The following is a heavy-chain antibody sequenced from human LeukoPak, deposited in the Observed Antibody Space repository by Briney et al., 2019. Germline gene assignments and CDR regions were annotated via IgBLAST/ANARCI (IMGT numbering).Heavy chain of an antibody. Sequence: PGGSLRLSCAASGFSFSSYGMHWVRQAPGKGLEWVAFIRYDGSNKYYADSVKGRFTISRDNSKNTLYLQMNSLRAEDTAVYYCAKVLSVAGLYYYYMDVWGKGTTVTVSS. CDR1: GFSFSSYG. V-gene: IGHV3-30*02. CDR3: AKVLSVAGLYYYYMDV. D-gene: IGHD6-19*01. CDR2: IRYDGSNK. J-gene: IGHJ6*03.